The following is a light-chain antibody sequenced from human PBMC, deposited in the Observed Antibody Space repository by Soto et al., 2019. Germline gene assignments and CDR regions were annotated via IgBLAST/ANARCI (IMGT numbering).Light chain of an antibody. Sequence: QSALTQPASVSGSPGQSITIACTGTSSDIGGYNSVSWYQQHPGKAPKLMSYDVRNRPSGVSNRFSGSKSGNTASLTISGLQAEDEADYYCSSYTSSSAYVLFGGGTKLTVL. J-gene: IGLJ2*01. CDR2: DVR. CDR3: SSYTSSSAYVL. CDR1: SSDIGGYNS. V-gene: IGLV2-14*01.